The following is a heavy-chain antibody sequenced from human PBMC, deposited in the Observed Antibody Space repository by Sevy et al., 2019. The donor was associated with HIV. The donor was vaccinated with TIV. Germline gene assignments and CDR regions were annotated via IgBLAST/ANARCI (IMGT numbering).Heavy chain of an antibody. CDR3: AKEDTHRRRYF. J-gene: IGHJ4*02. V-gene: IGHV3-23*01. CDR1: AVPFSNYA. D-gene: IGHD1-1*01. Sequence: GGSLRLSCAASAVPFSNYAMSWVRQAPGKGLEWVSTIGTSGSTTNYAGPVRGRFTIYRDNSRNTLYLQMNTLRVEDTAVYYCAKEDTHRRRYFWVQGTLVTVSS. CDR2: IGTSGSTT.